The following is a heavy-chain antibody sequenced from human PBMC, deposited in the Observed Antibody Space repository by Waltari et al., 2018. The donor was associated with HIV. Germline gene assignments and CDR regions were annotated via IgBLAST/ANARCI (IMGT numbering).Heavy chain of an antibody. D-gene: IGHD3-10*01. Sequence: QVQLVESGGGVVQPGRSLRLSCAASGFTFSNHGMHWLRQAPGKGLEWVAVLSYDGSDKYYADSVRGRFPISRDNSKNTLYLQMNNLRAEDTAVYFCARRGVLTYYYTMDVWGQGTTVTVSS. J-gene: IGHJ6*02. CDR2: LSYDGSDK. CDR3: ARRGVLTYYYTMDV. CDR1: GFTFSNHG. V-gene: IGHV3-33*05.